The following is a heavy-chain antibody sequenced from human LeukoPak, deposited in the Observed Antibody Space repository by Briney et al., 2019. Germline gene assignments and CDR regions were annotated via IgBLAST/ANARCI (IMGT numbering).Heavy chain of an antibody. CDR1: GYTFTSYG. V-gene: IGHV1-18*01. Sequence: ASVKVSCKASGYTFTSYGISWVRQAPGQGLEWMGWISAYNGNTNYAQKPQGRVTMTTDTSTSTAYMELRSLRSDDTAVYYCAREVGGSYTGDFDYWGQGTLVTVSS. CDR3: AREVGGSYTGDFDY. J-gene: IGHJ4*02. D-gene: IGHD1-26*01. CDR2: ISAYNGNT.